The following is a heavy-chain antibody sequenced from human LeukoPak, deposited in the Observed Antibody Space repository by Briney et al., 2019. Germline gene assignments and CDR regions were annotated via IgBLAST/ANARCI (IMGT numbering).Heavy chain of an antibody. V-gene: IGHV4-34*01. D-gene: IGHD3-22*01. CDR3: ARTYYYDRGFDP. Sequence: SETLSLTXAVYGGSFSGYYWSWIRQPPGKGLEWIGSIYHSGSTYYNPSLKSRVTISVGTSKNQFSLKLSSVTAADTAVYYCARTYYYDRGFDPWGQGTLVTVSS. J-gene: IGHJ5*02. CDR1: GGSFSGYY. CDR2: IYHSGST.